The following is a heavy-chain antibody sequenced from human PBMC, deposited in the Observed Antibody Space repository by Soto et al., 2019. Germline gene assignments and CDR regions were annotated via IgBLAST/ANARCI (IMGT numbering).Heavy chain of an antibody. V-gene: IGHV4-39*01. J-gene: IGHJ4*02. Sequence: PSKTLSLTCAVSGGSMSGSYYYWGWVRQYPGKGPEWIGSVFYPGFTSYNPSLESRVSVSVDRSKNQFSLKVSGVSAADTAVYYCATSQKGYNWNYFDHWGQGALVTASS. D-gene: IGHD1-20*01. CDR3: ATSQKGYNWNYFDH. CDR1: GGSMSGSYYY. CDR2: VFYPGFT.